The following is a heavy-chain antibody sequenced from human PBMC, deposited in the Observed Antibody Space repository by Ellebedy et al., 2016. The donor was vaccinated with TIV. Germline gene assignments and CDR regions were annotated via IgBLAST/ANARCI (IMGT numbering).Heavy chain of an antibody. V-gene: IGHV3-23*01. D-gene: IGHD2/OR15-2a*01. J-gene: IGHJ6*02. CDR2: IIGSGGNT. CDR3: ARSPKDHFYHGMDV. Sequence: GESLKISCAASGFSFSSYAMNWVRQAPGKGLEWVTGIIGSGGNTKYVDSVKGRFTISRDNSKNTLFLQMNSLRGEDTAVYYCARSPKDHFYHGMDVWGQGTTVTVSS. CDR1: GFSFSSYA.